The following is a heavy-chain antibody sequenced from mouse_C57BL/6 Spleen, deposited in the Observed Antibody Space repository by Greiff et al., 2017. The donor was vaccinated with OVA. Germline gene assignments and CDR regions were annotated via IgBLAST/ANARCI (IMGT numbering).Heavy chain of an antibody. V-gene: IGHV1-15*01. CDR1: GYTFTDYE. J-gene: IGHJ2*01. CDR3: TRSGWAYYFDY. D-gene: IGHD1-1*02. CDR2: IDPETGGT. Sequence: QVQLKQSGAELVRPGASVTLSCKASGYTFTDYEMHWVKQTPVHGLEWIGAIDPETGGTAYTPKFTGKALLTADKSSSTAYMELRSLTSEDSAVYYCTRSGWAYYFDYWGQGTTLTVSS.